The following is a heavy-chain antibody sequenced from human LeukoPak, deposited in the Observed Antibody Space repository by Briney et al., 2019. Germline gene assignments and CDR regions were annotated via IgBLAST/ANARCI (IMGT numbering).Heavy chain of an antibody. CDR3: ARRARATAGGDYFDY. CDR1: GGSMNNYY. CDR2: TYYTGNT. D-gene: IGHD6-13*01. J-gene: IGHJ4*02. V-gene: IGHV4-59*08. Sequence: SETLCLTCTVSGGSMNNYYWTWIRQPTGKGLEWIGYTYYTGNTNYNPSLRGRVTMSADTSKNQFSLKLNSATAADTAVYYCARRARATAGGDYFDYWGQGTLVTVSS.